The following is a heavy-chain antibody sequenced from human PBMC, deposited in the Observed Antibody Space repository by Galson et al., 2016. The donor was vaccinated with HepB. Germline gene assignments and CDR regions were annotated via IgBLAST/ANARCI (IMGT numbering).Heavy chain of an antibody. J-gene: IGHJ5*02. CDR3: ARSYYYGSGSNWFDP. CDR2: ISYDESNK. CDR1: GFTFSSYG. Sequence: SLRLSCAASGFTFSSYGMHWVRQAPGKGLEWVAFISYDESNKYYADSVKGRFTISRDNSKNTLSLQMNSLGAEYTATYSWARSYYYGSGSNWFDPWGQGTLVTVSS. V-gene: IGHV3-30*03. D-gene: IGHD3-10*01.